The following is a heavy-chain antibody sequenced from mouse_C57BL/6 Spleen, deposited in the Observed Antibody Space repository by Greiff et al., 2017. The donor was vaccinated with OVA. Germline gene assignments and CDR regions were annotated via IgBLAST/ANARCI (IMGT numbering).Heavy chain of an antibody. Sequence: EVKLVESEGGLVQPGSSMKLSCTASGFTFSDYYMAWVRQVPEKGLEWVANINYDGSSTYYLDSLKSRFIISRDNAKNILYLQMSSLKSEDTATYYCARALYSNHWYFDVWGTGTTVTVSS. V-gene: IGHV5-16*01. J-gene: IGHJ1*03. CDR1: GFTFSDYY. CDR2: INYDGSST. D-gene: IGHD2-5*01. CDR3: ARALYSNHWYFDV.